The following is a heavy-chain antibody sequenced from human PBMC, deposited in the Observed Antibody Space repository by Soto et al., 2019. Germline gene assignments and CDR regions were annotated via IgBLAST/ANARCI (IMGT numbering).Heavy chain of an antibody. D-gene: IGHD4-17*01. V-gene: IGHV1-2*02. CDR2: INPTSGGT. Sequence: QVQLVQSGAEVKKPGASVKVSCKTSGYTFAAYYIHWIRQAPGQGLVWMGWINPTSGGTVYAQNFQASITMTRDTSISTAYMELRRLHSDDTAVYYCARDPDYGDYWGYFFDSWGQGTPVTVSS. J-gene: IGHJ4*02. CDR3: ARDPDYGDYWGYFFDS. CDR1: GYTFAAYY.